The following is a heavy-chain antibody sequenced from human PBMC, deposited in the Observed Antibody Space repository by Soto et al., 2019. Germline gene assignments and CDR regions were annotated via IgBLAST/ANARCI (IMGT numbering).Heavy chain of an antibody. Sequence: QITLKESGPTLVKPTQTLALTCTFSGFSLSTGGVGVGWIRQPPGKALEWLALMYWDDDKRYSPSLKSRLTIPQDTSKNQVVPTLTNMDPVDTATYYCAHRASHGEGLYWGQGTLVTVSS. V-gene: IGHV2-5*02. CDR2: MYWDDDK. J-gene: IGHJ4*02. CDR1: GFSLSTGGVG. CDR3: AHRASHGEGLY.